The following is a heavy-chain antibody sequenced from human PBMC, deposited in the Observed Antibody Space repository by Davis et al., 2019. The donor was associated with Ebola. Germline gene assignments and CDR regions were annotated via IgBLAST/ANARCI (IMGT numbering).Heavy chain of an antibody. J-gene: IGHJ4*02. V-gene: IGHV1-2*02. CDR1: GYRFTSYY. Sequence: ASVKVSCKTSGYRFTSYYIAWVRQAPGQGLEWMGWINPNSGGTSYAQKFQGRVTMTRDTSISTAYMELSRLRSDDTAVYYCARGTSGSFDYWGQGTLVTVSS. CDR2: INPNSGGT. CDR3: ARGTSGSFDY. D-gene: IGHD2-2*01.